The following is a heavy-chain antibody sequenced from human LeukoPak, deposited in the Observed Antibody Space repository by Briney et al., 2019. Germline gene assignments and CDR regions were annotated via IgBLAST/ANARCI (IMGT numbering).Heavy chain of an antibody. J-gene: IGHJ5*02. CDR2: INAYNGNT. CDR3: ARDRGYCSSSSCYFKWFDP. Sequence: ASVKVSCKASGYTFTSYGISWVRQAPGQGLEWMGWINAYNGNTNYAQQLQGRVTMTTDTSTSTAYMELRSLRSDDTDVYYCARDRGYCSSSSCYFKWFDPWGQGTLVTVSS. D-gene: IGHD2-2*01. V-gene: IGHV1-18*01. CDR1: GYTFTSYG.